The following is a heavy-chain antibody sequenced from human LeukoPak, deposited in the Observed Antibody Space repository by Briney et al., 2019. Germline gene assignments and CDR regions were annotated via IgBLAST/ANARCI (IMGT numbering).Heavy chain of an antibody. Sequence: GGSLRLSCAASGFTFRSYWMSWVRQAPGKGLEWVANINQGGSVKYYVDSVKGRFTISRDDAKNSLYVQMNSLRAEDTAVYYCSGHGSGNYWGQGTLVTVSS. CDR3: SGHGSGNY. V-gene: IGHV3-7*01. CDR2: INQGGSVK. D-gene: IGHD3-10*01. CDR1: GFTFRSYW. J-gene: IGHJ4*02.